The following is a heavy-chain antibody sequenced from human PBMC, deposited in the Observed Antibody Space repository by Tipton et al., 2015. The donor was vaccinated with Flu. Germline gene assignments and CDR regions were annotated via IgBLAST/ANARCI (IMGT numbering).Heavy chain of an antibody. Sequence: TLSLTCTVSDGSISSSNYYWGWIRQPPGKGLEWIGSIFHGGSTYYNPSLKSRVTISVDTSKNQFSLKLSSVTAADTAVYYCATYYYGSGTQSAFDYWGQGTLVTVSS. CDR3: ATYYYGSGTQSAFDY. V-gene: IGHV4-39*07. CDR1: DGSISSSNYY. CDR2: IFHGGST. D-gene: IGHD3-10*01. J-gene: IGHJ4*02.